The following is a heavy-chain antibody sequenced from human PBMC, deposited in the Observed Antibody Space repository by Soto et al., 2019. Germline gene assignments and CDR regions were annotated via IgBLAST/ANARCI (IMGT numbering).Heavy chain of an antibody. Sequence: GGSLRLSCAASGFTFSSYGMHWIRQAPGKGLEWVALIWDDGSNKNYADYVKGRFTISRDNSKSTLFLQMNSLRADDTAVYYCARATRSGYLIDYWGQGTLVTVSS. CDR3: ARATRSGYLIDY. V-gene: IGHV3-33*01. J-gene: IGHJ4*02. D-gene: IGHD3-3*01. CDR1: GFTFSSYG. CDR2: IWDDGSNK.